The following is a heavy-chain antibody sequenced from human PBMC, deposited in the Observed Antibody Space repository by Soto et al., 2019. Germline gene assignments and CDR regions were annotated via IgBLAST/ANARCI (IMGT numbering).Heavy chain of an antibody. Sequence: QVHLQESGPGLVRPSETLSLTCTVSGVSLKTYYWSWIRLPPGGGLEWIGYIFSSGSPNYNPSLRSRVTMSVETSNNQFSLKMSSVTAADTAVYYCARAAGISYYNHMDVWGKGTTVTVSS. D-gene: IGHD1-20*01. V-gene: IGHV4-59*01. CDR2: IFSSGSP. CDR3: ARAAGISYYNHMDV. J-gene: IGHJ6*03. CDR1: GVSLKTYY.